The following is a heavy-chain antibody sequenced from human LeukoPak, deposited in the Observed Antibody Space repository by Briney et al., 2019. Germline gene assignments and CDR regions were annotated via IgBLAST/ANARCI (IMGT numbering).Heavy chain of an antibody. CDR3: ARADYDILTGYPPLDY. V-gene: IGHV1-3*01. CDR1: GYTFTSYA. D-gene: IGHD3-9*01. Sequence: GASVKVSCKASGYTFTSYAMHWVRQAPGQRLEWMGWINAGNGNTKYSQKFQGRVTITRDTSASTAYMELGSLRSEDTAVYYCARADYDILTGYPPLDYWGQGTLVTVSS. J-gene: IGHJ4*02. CDR2: INAGNGNT.